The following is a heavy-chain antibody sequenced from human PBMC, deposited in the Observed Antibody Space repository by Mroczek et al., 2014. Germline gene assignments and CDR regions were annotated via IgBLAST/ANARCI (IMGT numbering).Heavy chain of an antibody. CDR2: INHSGST. V-gene: IGHV4-34*01. CDR1: GGSFSGYY. Sequence: QVQLQQWGAGLLKPSETLSLTCAVYGGSFSGYYWSWIRQPPGKGLEWIGEINHSGSTNYNPSLKSRVTISVDTSKNQFSLKLSSVTAADTAVYYCATLYDFWSANHKGNWFDPVGPGNPGHRLL. CDR3: ATLYDFWSANHKGNWFDP. J-gene: IGHJ5*02. D-gene: IGHD3-3*01.